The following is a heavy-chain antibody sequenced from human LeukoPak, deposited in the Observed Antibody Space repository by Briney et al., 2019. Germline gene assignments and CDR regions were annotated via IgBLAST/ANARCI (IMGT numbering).Heavy chain of an antibody. Sequence: GASVKVSCKASGYTFTSYGISWVRQAPGQGLEWMGWISAYNGNTNYAQKLQGRDTMTTDTSTSTAYMELRSLRSDDTAVYYCAKGGYDNYYYYYMDVWGKGTTVTVSS. D-gene: IGHD5-12*01. V-gene: IGHV1-18*01. CDR1: GYTFTSYG. CDR3: AKGGYDNYYYYYMDV. CDR2: ISAYNGNT. J-gene: IGHJ6*03.